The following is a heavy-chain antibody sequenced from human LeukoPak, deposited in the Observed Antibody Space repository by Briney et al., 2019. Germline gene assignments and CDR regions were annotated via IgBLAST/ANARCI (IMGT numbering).Heavy chain of an antibody. V-gene: IGHV1-69*04. CDR1: GYTFTSYD. D-gene: IGHD2-2*01. CDR3: ARDSCSSTSCYPSYYGMDV. CDR2: IIPILGIA. J-gene: IGHJ6*02. Sequence: SVKVSCKASGYTFTSYDINWVRQATGQGLEWMGRIIPILGIANYAQKFQGRVTITADKSTSTAYMELSSLRSEDTAVYYCARDSCSSTSCYPSYYGMDVWGQGTTVTVSS.